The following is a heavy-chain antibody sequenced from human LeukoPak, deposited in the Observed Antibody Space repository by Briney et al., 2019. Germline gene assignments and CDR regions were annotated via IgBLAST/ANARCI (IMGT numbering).Heavy chain of an antibody. V-gene: IGHV3-20*04. CDR1: GFTFDDYG. Sequence: GRSLRLSCAASGFTFDDYGMSWVRQAPGKGLEWVSGINWNGGSTGYADCVKGRFTISRDNAKNSLYLQMNSLRAEDTALYYCARDDVRERGFYYYYYMDVWGKGTTVTVSS. CDR2: INWNGGST. D-gene: IGHD1-1*01. J-gene: IGHJ6*03. CDR3: ARDDVRERGFYYYYYMDV.